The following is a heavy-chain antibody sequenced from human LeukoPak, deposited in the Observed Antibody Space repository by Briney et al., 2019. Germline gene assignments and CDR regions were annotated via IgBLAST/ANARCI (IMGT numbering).Heavy chain of an antibody. CDR2: ISSSGSSI. CDR1: GFTFSDSY. CDR3: ARDGSAYSYYFDY. Sequence: GGSLRLSCAASGFTFSDSYMSWIRQAPGKGLEWLSYISSSGSSIYYADSVKGRFTISRDSAKNSLYLQMNNLRAEDTAVYYCARDGSAYSYYFDYRGQGTLVTVSS. J-gene: IGHJ4*02. V-gene: IGHV3-11*01. D-gene: IGHD3-22*01.